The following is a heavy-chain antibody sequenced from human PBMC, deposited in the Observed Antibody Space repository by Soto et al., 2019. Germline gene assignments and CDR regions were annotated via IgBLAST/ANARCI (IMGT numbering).Heavy chain of an antibody. J-gene: IGHJ4*02. CDR3: ARGGGFCGADCYKGGIDY. D-gene: IGHD2-21*02. CDR1: GFTFSPYT. Sequence: QVQLVESGGGVGQPGRSLRLSCAASGFTFSPYTMHWVRQTPGKGLEWVAVIPYDGSDKNYADSVRGRFTISRDNSKNTLFLQMDSLRAEDTALYYCARGGGFCGADCYKGGIDYWGQGALVTVSS. CDR2: IPYDGSDK. V-gene: IGHV3-30-3*01.